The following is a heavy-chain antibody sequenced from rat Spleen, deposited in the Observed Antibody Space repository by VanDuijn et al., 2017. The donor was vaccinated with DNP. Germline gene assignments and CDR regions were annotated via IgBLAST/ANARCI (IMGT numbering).Heavy chain of an antibody. D-gene: IGHD1-11*01. CDR3: TRVNYGGYHYVMDA. CDR2: FSTRGDDT. J-gene: IGHJ4*01. Sequence: EVQLVESGGGLVQPGRSLKLSCVVSRITFSDHNMAWVRRSPTKGLEWVATFSTRGDDTYYRDSVKDRFTISRDNAKSILYLQMNSLKSEDTATYYCTRVNYGGYHYVMDAWGQGASVTVSS. CDR1: RITFSDHN. V-gene: IGHV5-25*01.